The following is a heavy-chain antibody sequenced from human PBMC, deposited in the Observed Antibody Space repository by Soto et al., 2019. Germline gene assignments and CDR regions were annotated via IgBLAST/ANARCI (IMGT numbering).Heavy chain of an antibody. V-gene: IGHV4-59*08. J-gene: IGHJ4*02. CDR3: ARHGDGYNVPFDY. D-gene: IGHD5-12*01. Sequence: SETLSLTCTVSGGSIGSYYWSWIRQPPGKGLEWIGYIYYSGSTNYNPSLKSRVTISVDTSKNQFSLKLSSVTAADTAVYYCARHGDGYNVPFDYWGQGTLVTVSS. CDR2: IYYSGST. CDR1: GGSIGSYY.